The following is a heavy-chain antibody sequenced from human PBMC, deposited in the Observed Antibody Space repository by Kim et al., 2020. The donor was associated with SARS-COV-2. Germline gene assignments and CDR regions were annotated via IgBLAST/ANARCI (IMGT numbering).Heavy chain of an antibody. CDR2: IIPIFGTA. J-gene: IGHJ6*02. CDR3: ARGGYCSGGSCRRSHTYYYYYGMDV. Sequence: SVKVSCKASGGTFSSYAISWVRQAPGQGLEWMGGIIPIFGTANYAQKFQGRVTITADESTSTAYMELSSLRSEDTAVYYCARGGYCSGGSCRRSHTYYYYYGMDVWGQGTTVTVSS. D-gene: IGHD2-15*01. CDR1: GGTFSSYA. V-gene: IGHV1-69*13.